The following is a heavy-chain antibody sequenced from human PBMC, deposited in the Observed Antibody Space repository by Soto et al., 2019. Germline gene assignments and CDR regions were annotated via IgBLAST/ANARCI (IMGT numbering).Heavy chain of an antibody. CDR2: IYYSGDT. J-gene: IGHJ3*02. V-gene: IGHV4-39*01. D-gene: IGHD2-15*01. Sequence: PSETLSLTCTVSGGSISSSSHYWVWIRQPPGKGLEWIGSIYYSGDTYYNPSLKSRVTISVDTSKNQFSVKLNSVTAADTAVYYCARHQSIVVVIAARAFDIWGQGRMVTVSS. CDR3: ARHQSIVVVIAARAFDI. CDR1: GGSISSSSHY.